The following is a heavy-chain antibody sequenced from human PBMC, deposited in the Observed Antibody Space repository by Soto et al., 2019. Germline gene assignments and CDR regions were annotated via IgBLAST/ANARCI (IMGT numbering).Heavy chain of an antibody. V-gene: IGHV3-30*18. Sequence: SGGSLRLSCQASGFNFDNYGMRWVRQAPGKGLEWVAVITYDGSFQYYADSVKGRFTISRDNSKNTLSLHLNTLKPEDTAVYHCAKDRVGGTFYTPLAFWGQGTLVTVLS. CDR1: GFNFDNYG. D-gene: IGHD1-7*01. J-gene: IGHJ4*02. CDR3: AKDRVGGTFYTPLAF. CDR2: ITYDGSFQ.